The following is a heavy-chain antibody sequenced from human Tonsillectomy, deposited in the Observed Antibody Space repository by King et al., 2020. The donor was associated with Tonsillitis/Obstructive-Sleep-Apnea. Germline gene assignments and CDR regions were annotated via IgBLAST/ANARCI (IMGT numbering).Heavy chain of an antibody. V-gene: IGHV3-23*04. CDR1: GFTFSSYA. D-gene: IGHD2-2*01. CDR2: ISGSGGST. CDR3: AKDPRLEGLVVVPAAMGDY. J-gene: IGHJ4*02. Sequence: VQLVESGGGLVQPGGSLRLSCAASGFTFSSYAMSWVRQAPGKGLEWVSAISGSGGSTYYADSVKGRFTISRDNSKNTLYLQMNSLRAEDTAVYYFAKDPRLEGLVVVPAAMGDYWGQGTLVTVSS.